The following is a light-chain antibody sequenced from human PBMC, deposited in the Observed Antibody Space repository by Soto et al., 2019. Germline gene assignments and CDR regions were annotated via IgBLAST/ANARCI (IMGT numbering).Light chain of an antibody. V-gene: IGKV1-12*01. CDR3: QQTRAFPRT. Sequence: DIQMTQSPSSVSASVGDRVTITCPASQDIGNFLAWYQQTPGKAPKLLIHGASSLYRGVASRFSGGGTGTDFTLTILSLQPEDFATYYCQQTRAFPRTFGQGTKV. CDR2: GAS. J-gene: IGKJ2*01. CDR1: QDIGNF.